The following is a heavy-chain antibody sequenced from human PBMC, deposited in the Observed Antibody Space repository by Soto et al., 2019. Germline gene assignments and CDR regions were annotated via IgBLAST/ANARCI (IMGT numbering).Heavy chain of an antibody. Sequence: GASVKVSCKASGYTFTGYYMHWVRQAPGQGLEWMGWINPNSGGTNYAQKFQGRVTMTRDTSISTAYMELSRLRSDDTAVYYCARVQRYSSPPQTYYYGMDVWGQGTTVTVSS. D-gene: IGHD6-13*01. CDR2: INPNSGGT. V-gene: IGHV1-2*02. CDR3: ARVQRYSSPPQTYYYGMDV. J-gene: IGHJ6*02. CDR1: GYTFTGYY.